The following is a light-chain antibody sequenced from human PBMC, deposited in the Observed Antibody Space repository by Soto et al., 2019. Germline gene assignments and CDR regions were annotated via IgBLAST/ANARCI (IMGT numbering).Light chain of an antibody. CDR1: QSVSSSY. V-gene: IGKV3-20*01. CDR2: GAS. Sequence: EIVLTQSPGTLSLSPGERATLSCRASQSVSSSYLAWYQQKPGQAPRLLIYGASSQCTGIPDRFSGSGSGTDCTLPISRLEPEDFAVYYCQQYGSSHSWTFGQGTRVEIK. CDR3: QQYGSSHSWT. J-gene: IGKJ1*01.